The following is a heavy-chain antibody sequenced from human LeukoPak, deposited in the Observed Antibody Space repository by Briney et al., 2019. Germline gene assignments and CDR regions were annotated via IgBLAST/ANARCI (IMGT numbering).Heavy chain of an antibody. CDR2: INHSGST. CDR1: GGSFSGYY. CDR3: ARGPGRTYYYGSGSSEVAFDI. V-gene: IGHV4-34*01. D-gene: IGHD3-10*01. J-gene: IGHJ3*02. Sequence: SETLSLTCAVYGGSFSGYYWSWIRQPPGKGLEWIGEINHSGSTNYNPSLKSRVTISVDTSKNQFSLKLSSVTAADTAVYYCARGPGRTYYYGSGSSEVAFDIWGQGTMVTVSS.